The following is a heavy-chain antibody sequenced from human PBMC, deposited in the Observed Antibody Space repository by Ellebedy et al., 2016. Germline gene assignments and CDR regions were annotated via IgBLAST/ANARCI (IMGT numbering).Heavy chain of an antibody. Sequence: SGPTLVKPTQTLTLTCTFSGFSLSTSGVGVGWIRQPPGKALEWLALIYWDDDKRYSPSLKSRLTITKDTSKNQVVLTMTNMDPVDTATYYCAHRGRSIAVAGNPSWFDPWGQGTLVTVSS. CDR1: GFSLSTSGVG. D-gene: IGHD6-19*01. J-gene: IGHJ5*02. CDR3: AHRGRSIAVAGNPSWFDP. V-gene: IGHV2-5*02. CDR2: IYWDDDK.